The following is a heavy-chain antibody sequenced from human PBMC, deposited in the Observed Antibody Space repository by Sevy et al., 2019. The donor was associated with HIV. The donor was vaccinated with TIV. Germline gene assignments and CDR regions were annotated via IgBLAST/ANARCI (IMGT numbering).Heavy chain of an antibody. CDR2: FDPEDGET. CDR3: ATTKDYYDSSGYPFDY. V-gene: IGHV1-24*01. J-gene: IGHJ4*02. D-gene: IGHD3-22*01. Sequence: ASVKVSCKVSGYTLTELSTHWLRQAPGKGLEWVGSFDPEDGETVYEHNFQGRVSMTEDTSTDTAYMEVISLKFEDTAVYYCATTKDYYDSSGYPFDYWGQGTLVTVSS. CDR1: GYTLTELS.